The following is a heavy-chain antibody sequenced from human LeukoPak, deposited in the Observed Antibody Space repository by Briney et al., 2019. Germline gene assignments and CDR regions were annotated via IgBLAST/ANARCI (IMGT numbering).Heavy chain of an antibody. CDR1: GGSFSGYY. Sequence: KPSETLSLTCAVYGGSFSGYYWSWIRQPPGKGLEWIGEINHSGSTNYNPSLKSRVAISVDTSKNQFSLKLTSVTAADTAVYYCATDLADSSGWYGDYWGQGTLVTVSS. D-gene: IGHD6-19*01. J-gene: IGHJ4*02. CDR3: ATDLADSSGWYGDY. CDR2: INHSGST. V-gene: IGHV4-34*01.